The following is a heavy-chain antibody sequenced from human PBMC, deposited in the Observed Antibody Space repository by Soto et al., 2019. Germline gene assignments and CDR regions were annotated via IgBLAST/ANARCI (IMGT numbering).Heavy chain of an antibody. Sequence: PGGSLRLSCAASGFTFGSHCMSWVRQAPGRGLEWVANIKQDGSEKYYVDSVKGRFTISRDNVKNSLYLQMDSLRAEDTAVYYCARFGPYYYFGMDVWGQGTTVTVSS. CDR2: IKQDGSEK. V-gene: IGHV3-7*05. CDR1: GFTFGSHC. J-gene: IGHJ6*02. D-gene: IGHD3-10*01. CDR3: ARFGPYYYFGMDV.